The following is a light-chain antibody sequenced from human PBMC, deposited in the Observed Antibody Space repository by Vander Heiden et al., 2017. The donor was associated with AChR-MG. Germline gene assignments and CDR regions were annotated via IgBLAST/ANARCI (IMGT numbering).Light chain of an antibody. CDR1: LSVLYSSNNKDY. CDR2: WAS. Sequence: DIVMTQSPDSLAVSLGERATINCKSSLSVLYSSNNKDYLAWYQQKPGQPPKLLIYWASTRESGVPDRFSGSGYGTDFTLTISSRQAEDVAVYYCHQYESTSGWTFGQGTKVEIK. V-gene: IGKV4-1*01. CDR3: HQYESTSGWT. J-gene: IGKJ1*01.